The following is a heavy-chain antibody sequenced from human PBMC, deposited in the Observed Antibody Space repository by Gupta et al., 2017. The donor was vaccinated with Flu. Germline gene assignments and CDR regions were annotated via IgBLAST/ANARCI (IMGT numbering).Heavy chain of an antibody. D-gene: IGHD5-12*01. V-gene: IGHV3-7*01. Sequence: EVQLVESGGGLVQPGGSLRLSCVASGFTFSSYWMSWVRQAPGKGLEWVANINQDGSVKYFVDSVKGRFTISRDNAKNSLYVQMNSLRAEDTAVYYCAREVCINSGCLNHDYWGQGTLVTVSS. CDR3: AREVCINSGCLNHDY. CDR2: INQDGSVK. J-gene: IGHJ4*02. CDR1: GFTFSSYW.